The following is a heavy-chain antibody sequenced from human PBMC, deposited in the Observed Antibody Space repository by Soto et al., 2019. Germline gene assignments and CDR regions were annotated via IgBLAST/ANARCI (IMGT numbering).Heavy chain of an antibody. CDR3: VSSNRGSSH. Sequence: PSETLSLTCPVSGASISSSNYYWGWIRQPPGKGLEWIGSIYYSANTYYNPSLKSRVTISVDTSKNQFSLRLSSVTAADTAVYYCVSSNRGSSHWGQGTLVTVSS. CDR2: IYYSANT. CDR1: GASISSSNYY. V-gene: IGHV4-39*01. D-gene: IGHD3-10*01. J-gene: IGHJ4*02.